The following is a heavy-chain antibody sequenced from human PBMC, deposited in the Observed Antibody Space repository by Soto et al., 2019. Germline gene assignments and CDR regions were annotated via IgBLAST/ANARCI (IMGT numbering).Heavy chain of an antibody. J-gene: IGHJ4*02. D-gene: IGHD3-10*01. Sequence: SETLSLTCTVSGGSISSYYWSWIRQPPGKGLEWIGYIYYSGSTNYNPSLKSRLTITKDTSKNQVVLTMTNMDPVDTATYYCARHTMVRGVIPETFDYWGQGTLVTVSS. CDR2: IYYSGST. CDR3: ARHTMVRGVIPETFDY. V-gene: IGHV4-59*01. CDR1: GGSISSYY.